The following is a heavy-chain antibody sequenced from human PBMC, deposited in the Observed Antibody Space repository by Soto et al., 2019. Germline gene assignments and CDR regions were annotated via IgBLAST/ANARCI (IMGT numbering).Heavy chain of an antibody. J-gene: IGHJ6*02. CDR2: IIPIFGVG. D-gene: IGHD6-6*01. CDR3: ARGSSSSSSYYYYALDV. V-gene: IGHV1-69*17. Sequence: QVQLVQSGAEVKKPGSSVRVSCKASGGSFNNYAISWVRQAPGQGLECMGGIIPIFGVGNSPQKFQDRVTITADQSRTTSDMEKSGLLSEDTGIYSCARGSSSSSSYYYYALDVWGQGTSVTVSS. CDR1: GGSFNNYA.